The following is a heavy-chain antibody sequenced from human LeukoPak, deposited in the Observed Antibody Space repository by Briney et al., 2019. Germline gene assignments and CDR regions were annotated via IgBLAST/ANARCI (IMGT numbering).Heavy chain of an antibody. D-gene: IGHD6-6*01. V-gene: IGHV4-59*08. CDR2: IYYSGST. Sequence: PSETLSLTCTVSGGSISSYHWNWIRLPPGKGLEWIGCIYYSGSTDYNPSLKSRVTISVDTSKNQLSLKLSSVTAADTAVYYCARFDYSSSPFVDYWGQGTLVTVSS. CDR1: GGSISSYH. J-gene: IGHJ4*02. CDR3: ARFDYSSSPFVDY.